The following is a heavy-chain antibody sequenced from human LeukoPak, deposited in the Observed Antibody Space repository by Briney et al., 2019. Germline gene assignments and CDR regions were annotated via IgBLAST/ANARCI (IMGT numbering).Heavy chain of an antibody. V-gene: IGHV1-46*01. Sequence: ASVKVSCKASGYTFTNYYMHWVRQAPGQGLEWMGIINPSDGRTSYGQKFQGRVTMTRDTSISTAYMELGRLRSDDTAVYYCARDHGSGSLHYYYMDVWGKGTTVTVSS. CDR3: ARDHGSGSLHYYYMDV. J-gene: IGHJ6*03. CDR2: INPSDGRT. D-gene: IGHD3-10*01. CDR1: GYTFTNYY.